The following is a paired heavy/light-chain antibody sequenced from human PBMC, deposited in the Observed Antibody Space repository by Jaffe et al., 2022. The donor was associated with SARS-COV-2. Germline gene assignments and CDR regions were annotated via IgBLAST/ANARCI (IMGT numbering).Heavy chain of an antibody. Sequence: QLQLQESGPGLVKPSETLSLTCTVSGGSISSSTYYWGWIRQPPGKGLEWIASLYYSGATYYSPSLKSRVTISGDTSKNQFSLKLSSVTAADTAIYYCARHIKENQDWFDPWGQGTLVTVSS. D-gene: IGHD3-10*01. V-gene: IGHV4-39*01. CDR3: ARHIKENQDWFDP. CDR2: LYYSGAT. CDR1: GGSISSSTYY. J-gene: IGHJ5*02.
Light chain of an antibody. Sequence: QSALTQPASVSGSPGQSITISCTGTSSDVGGYNYVSWYQQHPGKAPKLMIYDVSNRPSGVSNRFSGSKSGNTASLTISGLQAEDEADYYCSSYTRSSSWVFGGGTKVTVL. V-gene: IGLV2-14*01. J-gene: IGLJ3*02. CDR1: SSDVGGYNY. CDR2: DVS. CDR3: SSYTRSSSWV.